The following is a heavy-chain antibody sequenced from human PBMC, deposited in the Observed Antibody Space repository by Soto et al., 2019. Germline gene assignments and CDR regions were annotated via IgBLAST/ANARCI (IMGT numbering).Heavy chain of an antibody. D-gene: IGHD4-17*01. V-gene: IGHV3-9*01. Sequence: EVQLVESGGGLVQPGGSLRLSCAASGFTFDDYAMHWVRQAPGKGLEWVSGISWNSGSIGYADSVKGRFTISRDNAKNSLYLQLNRLRTKDTALYYCAKDISVGDYGDNWGFQHWGQGTLVTVSS. CDR1: GFTFDDYA. J-gene: IGHJ1*01. CDR2: ISWNSGSI. CDR3: AKDISVGDYGDNWGFQH.